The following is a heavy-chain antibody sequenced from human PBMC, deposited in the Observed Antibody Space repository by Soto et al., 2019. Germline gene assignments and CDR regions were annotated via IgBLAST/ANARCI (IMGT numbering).Heavy chain of an antibody. D-gene: IGHD4-17*01. CDR2: ISSSSSTI. V-gene: IGHV3-48*01. CDR1: GFTFSSYS. J-gene: IGHJ6*03. CDR3: ARRGHHDYLKTRLLYYYYYMDV. Sequence: PGGSLRLSCAASGFTFSSYSMNWVRQAPGKGLEWVSYISSSSSTIYCADSVKGRFTISRDNAKNSLYLQMNSLRAEDTAVYYCARRGHHDYLKTRLLYYYYYMDVWGKGTTVTVSS.